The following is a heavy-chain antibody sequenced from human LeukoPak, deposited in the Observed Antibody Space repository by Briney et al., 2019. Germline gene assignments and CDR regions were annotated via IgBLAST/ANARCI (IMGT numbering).Heavy chain of an antibody. CDR2: ISSTGHNI. D-gene: IGHD5/OR15-5a*01. V-gene: IGHV3-11*01. Sequence: PGGSLRLSCAASGFTFSDYYMSWIRQAPGKGLEWVSYISSTGHNIYYADSVKGRFTISRDNAKNSIYLQMNSLRAEDTAIYYCARDSNVFYGMDVWGQGTTVAVSS. J-gene: IGHJ6*02. CDR1: GFTFSDYY. CDR3: ARDSNVFYGMDV.